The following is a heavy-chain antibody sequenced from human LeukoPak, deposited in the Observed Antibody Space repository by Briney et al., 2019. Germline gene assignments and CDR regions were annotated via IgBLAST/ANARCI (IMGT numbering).Heavy chain of an antibody. J-gene: IGHJ5*02. V-gene: IGHV1-8*01. CDR2: VHPDNGNT. CDR1: GYRFTKWE. CDR3: ATGPRNDP. D-gene: IGHD1-14*01. Sequence: RASVKVSCKTSGYRFTKWEINWVRQAAGQGLEWLGWVHPDNGNTYYAQRFRGRVTMSRDTSTTTAYMELSGLRSNDTAVYFCATGPRNDPWGQGTLVTVSS.